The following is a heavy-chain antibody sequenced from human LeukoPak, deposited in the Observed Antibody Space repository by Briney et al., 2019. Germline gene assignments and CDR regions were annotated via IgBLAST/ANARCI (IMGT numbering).Heavy chain of an antibody. V-gene: IGHV4-34*01. CDR1: GGSFSGYY. Sequence: SETLSLTCAVYGGSFSGYYWSWIRQPPGKGLEWIGEINHSGSTNYNPSLKSRVTISVDTSKNQFSLTLSSVTAADTAVYYCARTSAGYCSGGSCYWEHRYYYYGMDVWGQGTTVTVSS. D-gene: IGHD2-15*01. CDR3: ARTSAGYCSGGSCYWEHRYYYYGMDV. J-gene: IGHJ6*02. CDR2: INHSGST.